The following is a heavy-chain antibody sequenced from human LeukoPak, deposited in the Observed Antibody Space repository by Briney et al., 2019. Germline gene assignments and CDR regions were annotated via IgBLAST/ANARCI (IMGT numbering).Heavy chain of an antibody. CDR2: VDGGGDT. Sequence: GGSLRLSCAASGFTLSSYAMTWVRQAPGRGLEWVSSVDGGGDTYYADSVKGRFTISRDNSKDTLYLQMNGLRAEDTAVYFCAKQSAGSAAWYSLHYDFWGQGTLVTVS. CDR3: AKQSAGSAAWYSLHYDF. V-gene: IGHV3-23*01. CDR1: GFTLSSYA. J-gene: IGHJ4*02. D-gene: IGHD6-13*01.